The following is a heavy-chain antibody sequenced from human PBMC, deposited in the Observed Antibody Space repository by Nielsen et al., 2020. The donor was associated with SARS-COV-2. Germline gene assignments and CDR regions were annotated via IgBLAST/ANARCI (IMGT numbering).Heavy chain of an antibody. Sequence: GESLKISCAVSGFSFSNFPMHWVRQAPGKGLEWLAIISYGGDNEHYADSVKGRFTISRDNAKNSLHLQMNSLRAEDTALYYCAKDILGGQNMVTAFENWGQGTLVTVSS. CDR1: GFSFSNFP. D-gene: IGHD2-21*02. V-gene: IGHV3-30-3*02. J-gene: IGHJ4*02. CDR2: ISYGGDNE. CDR3: AKDILGGQNMVTAFEN.